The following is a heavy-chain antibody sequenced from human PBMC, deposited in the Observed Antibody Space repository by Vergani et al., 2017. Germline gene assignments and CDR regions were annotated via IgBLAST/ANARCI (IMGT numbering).Heavy chain of an antibody. CDR3: ARVYYDLWRGYYWRAVWCDP. CDR1: GGSISSYY. D-gene: IGHD3-3*01. J-gene: IGHJ5*02. CDR2: IYYSGST. Sequence: QVQLQESGPGLVKPSETLSLTCAVSGGSISSYYWSWIRQPPGKGLEWIGYIYYSGSTNYNPSLKSRVTISVDTSKNQCSLKLSSVTAADTAVYYCARVYYDLWRGYYWRAVWCDPWGQGTLVTVSS. V-gene: IGHV4-59*01.